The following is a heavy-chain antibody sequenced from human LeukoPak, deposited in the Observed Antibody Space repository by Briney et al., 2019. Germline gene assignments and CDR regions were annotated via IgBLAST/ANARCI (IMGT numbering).Heavy chain of an antibody. CDR3: ARGASTYYDSSDYFDC. CDR1: GYTFTSHA. Sequence: GASVKVSCKASGYTFTSHAISWVRQAPGQGPEWIGWITVYNGNTIYAQKLQGRVTMTTDTSTSTAYMELRSLRSDDTAVYYCARGASTYYDSSDYFDCWGQGTLLTVSS. D-gene: IGHD3-22*01. V-gene: IGHV1-18*01. J-gene: IGHJ4*02. CDR2: ITVYNGNT.